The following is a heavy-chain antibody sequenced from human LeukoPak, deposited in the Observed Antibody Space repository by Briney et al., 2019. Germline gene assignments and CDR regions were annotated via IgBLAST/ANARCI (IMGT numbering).Heavy chain of an antibody. J-gene: IGHJ4*02. D-gene: IGHD3-10*01. CDR3: ARGLAGRVPNSDS. CDR1: GGTFSSYA. V-gene: IGHV1-69*04. CDR2: IIPILGIA. Sequence: SVKVSCKASGGTFSSYAISWVRQAPGQGLEWMGRIIPILGIANYAQKFQGRVTITADKSTSTAYMELSSLRSEDTAVYYCARGLAGRVPNSDSWGQGTLVTVSS.